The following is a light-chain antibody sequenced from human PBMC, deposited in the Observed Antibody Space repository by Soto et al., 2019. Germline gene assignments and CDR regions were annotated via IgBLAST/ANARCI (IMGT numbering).Light chain of an antibody. CDR3: SSYTSSSSLYVV. Sequence: QSALTQPASVSGSPGQSITISCTGTSSDVGNYNYVSWYQQHPGKAPKLIIYEVSNRPSGVSNRFSGSKSGNTASLTISGLQAEDEADYYCSSYTSSSSLYVVFGGGTKLTVL. CDR1: SSDVGNYNY. CDR2: EVS. J-gene: IGLJ2*01. V-gene: IGLV2-14*01.